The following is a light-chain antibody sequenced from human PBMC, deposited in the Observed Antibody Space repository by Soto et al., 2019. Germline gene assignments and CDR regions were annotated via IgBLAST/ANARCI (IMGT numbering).Light chain of an antibody. CDR1: QSISSW. CDR2: KAS. CDR3: QQYNSFPYT. Sequence: DLQMTQSPSTLSASVGDRVTIPCRASQSISSWLAWYQQKPGKAPMLLIYKASSLESGVPSRFSGSGSGTEFTLTISSLQPDDFATYYCQQYNSFPYTFGQGTKLEIK. J-gene: IGKJ2*01. V-gene: IGKV1-5*03.